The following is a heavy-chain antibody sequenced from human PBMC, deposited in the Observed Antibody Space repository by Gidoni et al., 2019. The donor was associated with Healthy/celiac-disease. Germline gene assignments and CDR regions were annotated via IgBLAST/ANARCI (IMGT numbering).Heavy chain of an antibody. Sequence: QVQLVESGGGVVQPGRSLRLSCAASGFTFSSCGMHWVRQAPGKGLEWVAVIWYDGSNKYYADSVKGRFTISRDNSKNTLYLQMNSLRAEDTAVYYCARDLHKQHHYYYGMDVWGQGTTVTVSS. V-gene: IGHV3-33*01. D-gene: IGHD6-13*01. J-gene: IGHJ6*02. CDR2: IWYDGSNK. CDR3: ARDLHKQHHYYYGMDV. CDR1: GFTFSSCG.